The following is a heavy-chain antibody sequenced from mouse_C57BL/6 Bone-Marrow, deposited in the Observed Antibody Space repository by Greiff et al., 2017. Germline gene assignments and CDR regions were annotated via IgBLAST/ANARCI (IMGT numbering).Heavy chain of an antibody. Sequence: QVQLQQPGAELVKPGASVKLSCKASGYTFTSYWMQWVKQRPGQGLEWIGEIDPSDSYTNYNQKFKGKATLTVATYSSTAYMQLSSLTSEDSAVYYCAMEQLYYFDYWGQGTTLTVSS. D-gene: IGHD6-1*01. J-gene: IGHJ2*01. V-gene: IGHV1-50*01. CDR1: GYTFTSYW. CDR3: AMEQLYYFDY. CDR2: IDPSDSYT.